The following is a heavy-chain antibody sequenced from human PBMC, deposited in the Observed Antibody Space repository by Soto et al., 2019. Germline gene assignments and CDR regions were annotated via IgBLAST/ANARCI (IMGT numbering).Heavy chain of an antibody. CDR2: IYWNDDK. D-gene: IGHD3-22*01. V-gene: IGHV2-5*01. CDR3: AHRVTYYYDSSGYYWFDP. Sequence: SGPTLVNPTQTLTLTCTFSGFSLSTSGVGVGWIRQPPGKALEWLTLIYWNDDKRYSPSLKSRLTITKDTSKNQVVLTMTNMDPVDTATYYCAHRVTYYYDSSGYYWFDPWGQGTLVTVSS. CDR1: GFSLSTSGVG. J-gene: IGHJ5*02.